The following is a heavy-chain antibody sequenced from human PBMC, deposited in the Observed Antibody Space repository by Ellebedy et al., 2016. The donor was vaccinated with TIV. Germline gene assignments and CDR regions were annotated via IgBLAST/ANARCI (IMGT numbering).Heavy chain of an antibody. CDR1: GFTFSSYA. CDR3: AWSSYCRGGSCGGVSYFDS. Sequence: GESLKISCAAPGFTFSSYAMHWGRQAPGKGLGWVAVIWYDGSNNYYSDSVKGRFTISRDTSKNTLALQLNSLEADDTALYYCAWSSYCRGGSCGGVSYFDSWGQGTLVTVSS. D-gene: IGHD2-15*01. V-gene: IGHV3-33*01. CDR2: IWYDGSNN. J-gene: IGHJ4*02.